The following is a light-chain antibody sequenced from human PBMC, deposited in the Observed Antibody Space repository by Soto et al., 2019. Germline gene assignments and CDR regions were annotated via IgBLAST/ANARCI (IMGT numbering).Light chain of an antibody. CDR3: QLDGSSTLYT. Sequence: EIVLTQSPGTLSLSPGERATLSCRASQSVTSNYLAWYQQKPGQAPRLLIFGSYRRATGIPDRFSGSGSGTEFTVTINSREPEDFVVYDCQLDGSSTLYTFGQGTKLEIK. V-gene: IGKV3-20*01. J-gene: IGKJ2*01. CDR1: QSVTSNY. CDR2: GSY.